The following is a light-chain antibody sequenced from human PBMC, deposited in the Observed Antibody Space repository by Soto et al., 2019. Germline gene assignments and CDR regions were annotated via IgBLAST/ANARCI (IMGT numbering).Light chain of an antibody. J-gene: IGKJ1*01. CDR1: QSVSSN. CDR2: GAS. CDR3: QQYGSSPRT. V-gene: IGKV3-20*01. Sequence: EIVMTQSTATLSLSPGERATLSCRASQSVSSNVAWYQQIPGQTPRLLIYGASTRATGIPVRFNGSGSGTDFTLTISRLEPEDFAVYYCQQYGSSPRTFAQGTKVDI.